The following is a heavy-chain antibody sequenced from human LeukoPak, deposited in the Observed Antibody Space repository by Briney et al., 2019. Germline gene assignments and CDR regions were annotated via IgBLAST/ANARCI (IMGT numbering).Heavy chain of an antibody. V-gene: IGHV3-7*01. J-gene: IGHJ6*03. CDR2: IKQDGTEK. CDR3: AKDHIRFSFYYYMDV. D-gene: IGHD3-3*01. Sequence: GGSLRLSCAASGFTFSSYSMSWVRQAPGKGLEWVANIKQDGTEKYYVDSVKGRFTISRDNSKNTLYLQMNSLRAEDTAMYYCAKDHIRFSFYYYMDVRGKGTTVTVSS. CDR1: GFTFSSYS.